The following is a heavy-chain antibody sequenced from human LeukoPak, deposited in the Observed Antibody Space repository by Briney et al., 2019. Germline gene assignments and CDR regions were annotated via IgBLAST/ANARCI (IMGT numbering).Heavy chain of an antibody. CDR2: IKQDGSEK. CDR3: ARDSNPVKLDGYMLDY. V-gene: IGHV3-7*01. CDR1: GFTFSSYW. Sequence: PGGSLRLSCAASGFTFSSYWMSWVRQAPGKGLEWVANIKQDGSEKYYVDSVKGRFTISRDNAKNSLYLQMNSLRAEDTAVYYCARDSNPVKLDGYMLDYWGQGTLVTVSP. D-gene: IGHD5-24*01. J-gene: IGHJ4*02.